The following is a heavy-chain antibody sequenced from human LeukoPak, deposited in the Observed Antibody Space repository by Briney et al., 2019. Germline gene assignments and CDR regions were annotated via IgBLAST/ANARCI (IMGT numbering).Heavy chain of an antibody. J-gene: IGHJ4*02. D-gene: IGHD6-13*01. Sequence: PGGSLRLSCAASGFTFSSYEMNWVRQAPGKGLEWVSYVSSSSSTIYYADSVKGRFTISRDNAENSLYLQMNSLRAEDTAVYYCARGSAAAFSFGYWGQGTLVTVSS. CDR1: GFTFSSYE. V-gene: IGHV3-48*03. CDR3: ARGSAAAFSFGY. CDR2: VSSSSSTI.